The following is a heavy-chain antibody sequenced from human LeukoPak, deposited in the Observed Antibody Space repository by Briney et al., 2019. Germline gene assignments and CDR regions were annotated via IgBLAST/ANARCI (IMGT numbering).Heavy chain of an antibody. CDR2: ISGSSSTI. V-gene: IGHV3-48*02. Sequence: GGSLKLSCAASGFTFSSYSMNWVRQAPGKGLEWVSFISGSSSTIYYADSVKGRFTISRDNAKDSLYLQMNSLRDEDTAVYYCARDQRRTSNLGYSSSWYEDFWGQGTLVTVSS. CDR1: GFTFSSYS. D-gene: IGHD6-13*01. CDR3: ARDQRRTSNLGYSSSWYEDF. J-gene: IGHJ4*02.